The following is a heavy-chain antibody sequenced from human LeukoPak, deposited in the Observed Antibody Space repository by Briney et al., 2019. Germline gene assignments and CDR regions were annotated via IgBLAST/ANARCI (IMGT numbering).Heavy chain of an antibody. V-gene: IGHV1-2*02. CDR2: INPNSGGT. CDR1: GYTFTGYY. Sequence: ASVKVSCKASGYTFTGYYMHWVRQAPGQGLEWMGWINPNSGGTNYAQKFQGRVTMTRDTSISTAHMELSRLRSDDTAVYYCARPTVGWELYAFDIWGQGTMVTVSS. D-gene: IGHD1-26*01. J-gene: IGHJ3*02. CDR3: ARPTVGWELYAFDI.